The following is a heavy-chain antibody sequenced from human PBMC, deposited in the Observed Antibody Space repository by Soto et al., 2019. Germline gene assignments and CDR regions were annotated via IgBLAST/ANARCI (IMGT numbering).Heavy chain of an antibody. CDR3: TTGDVLRYFDWLFYPGIDYYFDY. CDR1: GFTFSNAW. D-gene: IGHD3-9*01. V-gene: IGHV3-15*01. Sequence: EVQLVESGGGLVKPGGSLRLSCAASGFTFSNAWMSWVRQAPGKGLEWVGRIKSKTDGGTTDYAAPVKGRFTISRDDSKNTLYLQMNSLKTEDTAVYYCTTGDVLRYFDWLFYPGIDYYFDYWGQGTLVTVSS. CDR2: IKSKTDGGTT. J-gene: IGHJ4*02.